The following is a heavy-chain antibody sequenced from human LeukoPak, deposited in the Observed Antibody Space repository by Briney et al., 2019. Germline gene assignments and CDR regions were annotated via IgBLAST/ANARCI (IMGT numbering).Heavy chain of an antibody. CDR2: IYYSGST. V-gene: IGHV4-39*06. D-gene: IGHD6-19*01. CDR1: GGSISSSSYY. J-gene: IGHJ4*02. CDR3: ARGDSGWYLGLGFDY. Sequence: SATLSLTCTVSGGSISSSSYYWGWIRQPPGKGLEGIGSIYYSGSTYYNPSLKSRVTISVDTSKTQFTLKLSSVTAADTAVYYCARGDSGWYLGLGFDYWGQGTLVTVSS.